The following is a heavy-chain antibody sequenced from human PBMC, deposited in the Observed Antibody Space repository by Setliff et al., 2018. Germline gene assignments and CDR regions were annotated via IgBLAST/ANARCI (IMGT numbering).Heavy chain of an antibody. J-gene: IGHJ6*02. V-gene: IGHV4-61*02. D-gene: IGHD5-18*01. CDR2: IYSSGST. Sequence: SETLSLTCTVSGGSISSGSYYWSWIRQPAGKGLEWIGRIYSSGSTDYNRSLKSRLTISVDPSKNQIALNLKSVTAADTAVYYCARDRTAYSYGLDVWGQGTTVTVSS. CDR3: ARDRTAYSYGLDV. CDR1: GGSISSGSYY.